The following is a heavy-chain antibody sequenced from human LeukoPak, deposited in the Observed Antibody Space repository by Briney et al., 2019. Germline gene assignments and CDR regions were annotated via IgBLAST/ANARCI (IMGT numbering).Heavy chain of an antibody. J-gene: IGHJ4*02. D-gene: IGHD3-9*01. CDR1: EFTFSSYA. CDR2: ISGSGGST. CDR3: AKLGGAGHYDILTGYYNQGLNYFDY. Sequence: GGSLRLSCAASEFTFSSYAMSWVRQAPGKGLEWVSAISGSGGSTYYADSVKGRFTISRDNSKNTLYLQMNSLRAEDTAAYHCAKLGGAGHYDILTGYYNQGLNYFDYWGQGTLVTVSS. V-gene: IGHV3-23*01.